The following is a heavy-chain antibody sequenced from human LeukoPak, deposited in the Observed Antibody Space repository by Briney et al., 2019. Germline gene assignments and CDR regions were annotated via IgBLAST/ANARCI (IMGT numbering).Heavy chain of an antibody. CDR1: GGSISSYY. CDR2: INISGTT. J-gene: IGHJ4*02. CDR3: ARDPYCDNGVCSTY. Sequence: SETLSLTCTVSGGSISSYYWSWIRQPAGKGLEWIGRINISGTTNYNPSLKSRVTMSVDTSKNQFSLKLTSVTAADTAVYYCARDPYCDNGVCSTYWGQGTLVTVSS. V-gene: IGHV4-4*07. D-gene: IGHD2-8*01.